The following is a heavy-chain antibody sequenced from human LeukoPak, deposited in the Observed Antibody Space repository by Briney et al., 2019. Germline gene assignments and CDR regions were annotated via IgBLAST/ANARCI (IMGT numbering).Heavy chain of an antibody. J-gene: IGHJ4*02. CDR2: TIPILSTP. D-gene: IGHD1/OR15-1a*01. V-gene: IGHV1-69*13. CDR1: GGSFSRLS. Sequence: GASVKVSCKASGGSFSRLSINWVRQVPGQGLEWMGGTIPILSTPNYAQRFQDSVTFTADGSTSTAYMELSSQTSEDTAVYYCAGADLKFNNLLALNFNYWGQGTLVTVSS. CDR3: AGADLKFNNLLALNFNY.